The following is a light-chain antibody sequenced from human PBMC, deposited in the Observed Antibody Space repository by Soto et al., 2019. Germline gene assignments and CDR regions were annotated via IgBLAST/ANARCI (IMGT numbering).Light chain of an antibody. Sequence: EIVLTQSPCTLSLSPGERAPLSCRASQSVSSSYLAWYQQKPGQAPRLLIYGASSRATGIPDRFSGSGSGTDFTLTISRLEPEDFAVYYCQQYGSSSWTFGQGTKVDIK. J-gene: IGKJ1*01. CDR2: GAS. CDR3: QQYGSSSWT. CDR1: QSVSSSY. V-gene: IGKV3-20*01.